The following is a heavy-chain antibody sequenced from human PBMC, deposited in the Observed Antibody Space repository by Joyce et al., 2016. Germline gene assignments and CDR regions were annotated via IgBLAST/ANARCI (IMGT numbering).Heavy chain of an antibody. CDR1: GASIDRSGYY. CDR3: ARLGPEYCTSSSCHTDS. CDR2: IFYSGNN. D-gene: IGHD2/OR15-2a*01. V-gene: IGHV4-39*02. J-gene: IGHJ4*02. Sequence: QLLLRESGPGLLKPSDTLSLSCSVSGASIDRSGYYWGWFRQPPGKGLEWIGSIFYSGNNYQNPSHNSRVTITVDASSNHFSLTLKSVTAADTAVYYCARLGPEYCTSSSCHTDSWGQGTLVIVSS.